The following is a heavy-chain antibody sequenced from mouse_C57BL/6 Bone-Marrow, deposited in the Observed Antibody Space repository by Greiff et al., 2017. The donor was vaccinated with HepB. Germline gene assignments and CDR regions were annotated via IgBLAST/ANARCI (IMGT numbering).Heavy chain of an antibody. V-gene: IGHV1-4*01. CDR1: GYTFTSYT. D-gene: IGHD2-1*01. J-gene: IGHJ3*01. CDR2: INPSSGYT. CDR3: ARGGNYSWFAY. Sequence: QVQLKQSGAELARPGASVKMSCKASGYTFTSYTMHWVKQRPGQGLEWIGYINPSSGYTKYNQKFKDKATLTADKSSSTAYMQLSSLTSEDSAVYYCARGGNYSWFAYWGQGTLVTVSA.